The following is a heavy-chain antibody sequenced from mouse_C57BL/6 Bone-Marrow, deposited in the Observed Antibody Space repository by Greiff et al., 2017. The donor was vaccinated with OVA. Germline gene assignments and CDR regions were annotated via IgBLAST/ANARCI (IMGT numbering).Heavy chain of an antibody. CDR1: GYTFTSYW. J-gene: IGHJ2*01. CDR3: ARSGLYDYDEYYFDY. V-gene: IGHV1-64*01. CDR2: IHPNSGST. D-gene: IGHD2-4*01. Sequence: VQLQQPGAELVKPGASVKLSCKASGYTFTSYWMHWVKQRPGQGLEWIGMIHPNSGSTNYNEKFKGKATLTADKSSSTAYMQLSSLTSEDSAVYFCARSGLYDYDEYYFDYWGQGTTLTVSS.